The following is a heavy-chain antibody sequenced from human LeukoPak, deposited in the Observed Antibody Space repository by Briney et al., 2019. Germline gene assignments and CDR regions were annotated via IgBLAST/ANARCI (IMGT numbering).Heavy chain of an antibody. D-gene: IGHD3-10*01. Sequence: ASVKVSCKASGYTFTGYYMHWVRQAPRQGLEWMGWINPNSGGTNYAQKFQGRVTMTRDTSISTAYMELSRLRSDDTAVYYCARTMVRGVIGPLGYWGQGTLVTVSS. CDR3: ARTMVRGVIGPLGY. CDR2: INPNSGGT. CDR1: GYTFTGYY. V-gene: IGHV1-2*02. J-gene: IGHJ4*02.